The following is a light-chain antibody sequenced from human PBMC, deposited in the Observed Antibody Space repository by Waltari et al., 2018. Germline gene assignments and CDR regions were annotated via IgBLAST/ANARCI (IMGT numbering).Light chain of an antibody. CDR2: SNK. CDR3: AAWDDSLNNVV. CDR1: SSNIGSNT. J-gene: IGLJ2*01. V-gene: IGLV1-44*01. Sequence: QSVLTQPPSASGTPGQRVTISCSGSSSNIGSNTVNWYQQLPGTAPKLLIYSNKQRPSGVPDRFTGSKSGHSASLAISGLQSEDEADYYCAAWDDSLNNVVFGGGTKLTVL.